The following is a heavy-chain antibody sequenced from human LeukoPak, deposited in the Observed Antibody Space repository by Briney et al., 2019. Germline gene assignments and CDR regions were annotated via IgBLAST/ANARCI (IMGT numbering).Heavy chain of an antibody. CDR2: IYYTGST. D-gene: IGHD3-22*01. Sequence: SETLSLTCTVSGESISGFYWNWIRQPPGKGLEWVGYIYYTGSTNYNPSLKSRVTISIDTSKNQFSLKLSSVTAADTAVYYCARNYYDSSGPSFDYWGQGTLVTVSS. J-gene: IGHJ4*02. CDR1: GESISGFY. CDR3: ARNYYDSSGPSFDY. V-gene: IGHV4-59*08.